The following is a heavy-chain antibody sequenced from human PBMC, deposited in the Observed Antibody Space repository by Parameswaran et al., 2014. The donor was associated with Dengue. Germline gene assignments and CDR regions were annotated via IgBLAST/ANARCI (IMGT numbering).Heavy chain of an antibody. D-gene: IGHD1-26*01. V-gene: IGHV3-21*01. CDR2: ISSSSSYI. J-gene: IGHJ4*02. Sequence: VRQMPGKGLEWVSSISSSSSYIYYADSVKGRFTISRDNAKNSLYLQMNSLRAEDTAVYYCAREGAGIVGASDYWGQGTLVTVSS. CDR3: AREGAGIVGASDY.